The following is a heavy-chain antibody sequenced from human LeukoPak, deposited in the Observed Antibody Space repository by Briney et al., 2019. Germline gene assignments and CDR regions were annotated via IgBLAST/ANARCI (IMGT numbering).Heavy chain of an antibody. Sequence: PSETLSLTCTVSGDSISSGSSHWGRIRQSPGKGLEWIGSIYYSGTTYYDPSLKSRVTISIDTSNNQFSLKVTSVTAADTAVYYCARHRQAGFDYWGQGTLVTVSS. D-gene: IGHD3-10*01. CDR3: ARHRQAGFDY. CDR2: IYYSGTT. V-gene: IGHV4-39*01. J-gene: IGHJ4*02. CDR1: GDSISSGSSH.